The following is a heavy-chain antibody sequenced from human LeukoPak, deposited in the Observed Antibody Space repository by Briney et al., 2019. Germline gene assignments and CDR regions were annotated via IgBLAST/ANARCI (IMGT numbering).Heavy chain of an antibody. CDR1: GFTFSNAW. J-gene: IGHJ6*03. D-gene: IGHD5-18*01. CDR2: IKSKTDGGTT. Sequence: GGSLRLSCAASGFTFSNAWMSWVRQAPGKGLEWVGHIKSKTDGGTTDYAAPVKGRFTISRDDSKNTLYLQMNSLKTEDTAVYYCTTGGSIQLWSTYYMDVWGKGTTVTVSS. V-gene: IGHV3-15*01. CDR3: TTGGSIQLWSTYYMDV.